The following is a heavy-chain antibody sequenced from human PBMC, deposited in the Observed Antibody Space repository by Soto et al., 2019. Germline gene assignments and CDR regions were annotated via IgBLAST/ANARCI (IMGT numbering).Heavy chain of an antibody. Sequence: ASETLSLTGTVSCGSIISGGYYWSLIRQHPGKGLEWIGYIYYSGITYYNPSLKSRVTISVDTSKNQFSLKLSSVTAADTAVYYCARTRDYYFDYWGQGTLVTVSS. V-gene: IGHV4-31*03. J-gene: IGHJ4*02. CDR1: CGSIISGGYY. CDR3: ARTRDYYFDY. CDR2: IYYSGIT.